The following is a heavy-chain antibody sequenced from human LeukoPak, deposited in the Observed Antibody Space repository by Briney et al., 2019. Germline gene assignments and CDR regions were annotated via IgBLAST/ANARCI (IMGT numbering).Heavy chain of an antibody. D-gene: IGHD3-10*01. CDR1: GDSVSSNSAA. J-gene: IGHJ4*02. V-gene: IGHV6-1*01. Sequence: SQTLSLTCAISGDSVSSNSAAWNWIRQSPSRGLEWLGRTYYRSKWYNDYAVSVKSRITINPDTSKNQFSLQLNSVTPEDTAVYYCARDEMYYYGSGSYLGLDYWGQGTLVTVSS. CDR2: TYYRSKWYN. CDR3: ARDEMYYYGSGSYLGLDY.